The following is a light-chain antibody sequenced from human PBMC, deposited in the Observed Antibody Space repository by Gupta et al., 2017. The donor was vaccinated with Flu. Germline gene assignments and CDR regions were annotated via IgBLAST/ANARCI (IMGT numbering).Light chain of an antibody. Sequence: SYVLTQPPSVSVAPGQTARPARGGNNIAFKSVHWYPQKAGQTPKLVVYDQKHRSSGSPERFSGSRFGDAATLTISRVEAGDEADYYCQVWDRDTEHQVFGGGTKLTV. CDR3: QVWDRDTEHQV. V-gene: IGLV3-21*02. CDR1: NIAFKS. CDR2: DQK. J-gene: IGLJ3*02.